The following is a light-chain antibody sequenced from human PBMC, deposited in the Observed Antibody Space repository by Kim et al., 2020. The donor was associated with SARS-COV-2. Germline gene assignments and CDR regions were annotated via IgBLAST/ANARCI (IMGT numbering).Light chain of an antibody. CDR2: GGS. CDR3: QQSYSTPLT. J-gene: IGKJ4*01. CDR1: QSISTY. V-gene: IGKV1-39*01. Sequence: IQMTQSPSSLSASAGDRVTITCRASQSISTYLNWYQQKPGKAPKLLIYGGSSLQSGVPSRFSGSGSGTDFTLTISSLQPEDFATYYCQQSYSTPLTFGGGTKLEI.